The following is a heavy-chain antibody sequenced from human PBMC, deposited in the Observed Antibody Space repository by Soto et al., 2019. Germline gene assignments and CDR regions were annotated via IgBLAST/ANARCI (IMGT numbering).Heavy chain of an antibody. CDR1: GGTFSSYA. J-gene: IGHJ5*02. CDR3: AREAVVIAAAGTRWFDP. V-gene: IGHV1-69*13. Sequence: GASVKVSCKASGGTFSSYAISWVPQAPGQGLEWMGGIIPIFGTANYAQKFQGRVTITADESTSTAYMELSSLRSEDTAVYYCAREAVVIAAAGTRWFDPWGQGTLVTVS. CDR2: IIPIFGTA. D-gene: IGHD6-13*01.